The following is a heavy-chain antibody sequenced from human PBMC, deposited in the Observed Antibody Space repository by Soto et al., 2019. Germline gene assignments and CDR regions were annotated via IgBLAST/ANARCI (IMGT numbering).Heavy chain of an antibody. CDR1: GFIFDSYA. CDR2: ISGSGHNT. J-gene: IGHJ6*02. V-gene: IGHV3-23*01. D-gene: IGHD3-10*01. CDR3: GGGPDYRNNYYYGMDV. Sequence: GGSLRLSCTASGFIFDSYAMSWVRQAPGKGLECISTISGSGHNTYYADSVKGRFTISRDSSKDTVYLQMSNLRADDTAVYFCGGGPDYRNNYYYGMDVWGQGTTVTVSS.